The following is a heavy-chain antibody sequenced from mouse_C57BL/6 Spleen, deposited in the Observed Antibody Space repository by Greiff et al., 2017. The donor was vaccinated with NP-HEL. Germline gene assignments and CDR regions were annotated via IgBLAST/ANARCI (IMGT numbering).Heavy chain of an antibody. CDR1: GYTFTDYE. CDR2: IDPETGGT. Sequence: VQLQQSGAELVRPGASVTLSCKASGYTFTDYEMHWVKQTPVHGLEWIGAIDPETGGTAYNQKFKGKAILTADKSSSTAYMELRSLTSEDSAVYYCTPTGVAGFAYWGQGTLVTVSA. CDR3: TPTGVAGFAY. J-gene: IGHJ3*01. D-gene: IGHD1-1*01. V-gene: IGHV1-15*01.